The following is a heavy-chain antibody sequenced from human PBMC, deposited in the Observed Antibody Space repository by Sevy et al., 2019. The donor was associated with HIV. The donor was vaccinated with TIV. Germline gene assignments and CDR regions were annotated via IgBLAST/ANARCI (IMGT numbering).Heavy chain of an antibody. V-gene: IGHV3-21*03. CDR1: GFTFSYYT. J-gene: IGHJ4*02. D-gene: IGHD3-22*01. Sequence: GGSLRLSYAASGFTFSYYTMNWVRQAPGKGLEWVSSISSGSSYIFYADSMKGRFTVSRDNAKNSLFLQMNSLRDEDTALYYCARSTDYYDNSGYDSWGRGTLVTVSS. CDR2: ISSGSSYI. CDR3: ARSTDYYDNSGYDS.